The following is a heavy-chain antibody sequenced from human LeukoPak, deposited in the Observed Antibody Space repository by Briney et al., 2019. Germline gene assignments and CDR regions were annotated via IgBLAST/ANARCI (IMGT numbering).Heavy chain of an antibody. CDR3: ARGPGPYAFDI. J-gene: IGHJ3*02. CDR2: INPNYDDT. V-gene: IGHV1-2*02. Sequence: RASVKVSCKASGYTFTGYHIHWVRQAPGQGLEWMGWINPNYDDTRYAQKFQGGVTMTRDTSISTAYMELSRLRSDDTAMYYCARGPGPYAFDIWGQGTMVTVSS. CDR1: GYTFTGYH.